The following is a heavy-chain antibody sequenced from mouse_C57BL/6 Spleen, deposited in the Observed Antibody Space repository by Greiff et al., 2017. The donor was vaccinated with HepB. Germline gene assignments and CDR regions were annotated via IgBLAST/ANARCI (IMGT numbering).Heavy chain of an antibody. CDR1: GYTFTSYW. CDR2: IDPSDSYT. Sequence: QVQLQQPGAELVMPGASVKLSCKASGYTFTSYWMHWVKQRPGQGLEWIGEIDPSDSYTNYNQKFKGKSTLTVDKSSSTAYMQLSSLTSEDSAVYYCARNDGDWYFDVWGTGTTVTVSS. V-gene: IGHV1-69*01. D-gene: IGHD2-12*01. J-gene: IGHJ1*03. CDR3: ARNDGDWYFDV.